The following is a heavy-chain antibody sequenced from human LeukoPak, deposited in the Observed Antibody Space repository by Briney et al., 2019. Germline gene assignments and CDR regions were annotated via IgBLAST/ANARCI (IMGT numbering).Heavy chain of an antibody. V-gene: IGHV3-23*01. D-gene: IGHD6-13*01. Sequence: GGSLRLSCAASGFTFSSYAMSWVRQAPGKGLEWVSAISGSGGSTYYADSVKGRFTISRDNSKNTLYLQMNSLRAEDTAVYYCAKELQLLYVSNSWPIDYWGQGTLVTVSS. CDR1: GFTFSSYA. CDR3: AKELQLLYVSNSWPIDY. J-gene: IGHJ4*02. CDR2: ISGSGGST.